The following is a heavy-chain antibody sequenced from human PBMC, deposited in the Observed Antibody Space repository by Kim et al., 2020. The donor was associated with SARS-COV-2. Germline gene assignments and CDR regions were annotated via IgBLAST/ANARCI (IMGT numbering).Heavy chain of an antibody. CDR2: ISYDGSNK. CDR1: GFTFSSYG. V-gene: IGHV3-30*18. D-gene: IGHD1-20*01. Sequence: GGSLRLSCAASGFTFSSYGMHWVRHAPGKGLEWVAVISYDGSNKYYADSVKGRFTISRDKSKNTLYLQMNSLRAEDTAVYYCAKSKYNWKYYFDYWGQGTLVTVSS. J-gene: IGHJ4*02. CDR3: AKSKYNWKYYFDY.